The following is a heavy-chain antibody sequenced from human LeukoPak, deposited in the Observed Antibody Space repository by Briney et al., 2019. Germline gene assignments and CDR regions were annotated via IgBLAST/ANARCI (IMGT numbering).Heavy chain of an antibody. CDR3: AKDRRTYYYYYGMDV. J-gene: IGHJ6*02. V-gene: IGHV3-30*02. CDR1: GFTFSSYG. CDR2: IRYDGSNK. Sequence: GGSLRLSCAASGFTFSSYGMHWVRQAPGKGLEWVAFIRYDGSNKYYADSVKGRFTISRDNSKNTLYLQMNSLRAEDTAVYYFAKDRRTYYYYYGMDVWGQGTTVTFSS. D-gene: IGHD6-6*01.